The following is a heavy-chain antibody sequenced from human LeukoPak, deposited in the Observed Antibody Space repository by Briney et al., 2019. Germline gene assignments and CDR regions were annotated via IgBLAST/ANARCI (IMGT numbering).Heavy chain of an antibody. CDR1: GFTFNTYG. CDR2: VWSDGSNR. J-gene: IGHJ4*02. CDR3: AKSNTENQTTLGN. V-gene: IGHV3-33*06. D-gene: IGHD1-14*01. Sequence: RGSLRLSCAASGFTFNTYGMHWVRQAPGKGLGWMAVVWSDGSNRFYADSVEGRFTISRDNSKNTLYLQMNSLRAEDTAVYYCAKSNTENQTTLGNWGRGNLVSVSS.